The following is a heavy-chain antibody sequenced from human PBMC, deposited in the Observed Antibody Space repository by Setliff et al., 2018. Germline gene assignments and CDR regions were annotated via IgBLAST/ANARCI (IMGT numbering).Heavy chain of an antibody. CDR1: GGSISRGSYD. V-gene: IGHV4-61*02. Sequence: PSETLSLTCTVSGGSISRGSYDWSWIRQPAGKGLEWIGRIYTSGSTNYNPSLKSRVTISVDTSKNQFSLKLSSVTAADTAVYYCARRATYYNFWSGYYDYWGQGTLVTVSS. CDR3: ARRATYYNFWSGYYDY. D-gene: IGHD3-3*01. J-gene: IGHJ4*02. CDR2: IYTSGST.